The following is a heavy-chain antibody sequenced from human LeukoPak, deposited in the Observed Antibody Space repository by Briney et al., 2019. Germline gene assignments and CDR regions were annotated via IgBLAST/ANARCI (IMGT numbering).Heavy chain of an antibody. V-gene: IGHV4-4*07. Sequence: SETLSLTCTVSGGSISSYYWSWIRQPAGKGLEWIGRIYTSGSTNYNPSLKSRVTMSVDTSKNQFSQKLSSVTAADTAVYYCALTGTTGRHYYYYGMDVWGQGTTVTVSS. CDR3: ALTGTTGRHYYYYGMDV. D-gene: IGHD1-7*01. CDR2: IYTSGST. J-gene: IGHJ6*02. CDR1: GGSISSYY.